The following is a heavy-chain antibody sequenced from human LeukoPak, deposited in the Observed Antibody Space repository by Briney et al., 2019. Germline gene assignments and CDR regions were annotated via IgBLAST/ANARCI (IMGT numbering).Heavy chain of an antibody. CDR2: IYYSGST. J-gene: IGHJ4*02. CDR3: ARDTIVGGNDY. D-gene: IGHD1-26*01. CDR1: GGSISSYY. Sequence: SETLSLTCTVSGGSISSYYWSWIRQPPGKGLEWIGYIYYSGSTHYNPSLKSRVTISADTSKNQFSLKLSSVTAADTAVYYCARDTIVGGNDYWGQGTLVTVSS. V-gene: IGHV4-59*12.